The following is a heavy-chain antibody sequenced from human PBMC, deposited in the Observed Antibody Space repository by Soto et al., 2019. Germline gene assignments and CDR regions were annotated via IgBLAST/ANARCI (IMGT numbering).Heavy chain of an antibody. CDR1: GGSISSYY. Sequence: SETLSLTCTVSGGSISSYYWSWIRQPPGKGLEWIGYIYYSGSTNYNPSLKSRVTISVDTSKNQFSLKLSSVTSVDTAVCYCVRDSRSTVTMFDYWGQGTLVTVSS. D-gene: IGHD4-17*01. J-gene: IGHJ4*02. V-gene: IGHV4-59*01. CDR3: VRDSRSTVTMFDY. CDR2: IYYSGST.